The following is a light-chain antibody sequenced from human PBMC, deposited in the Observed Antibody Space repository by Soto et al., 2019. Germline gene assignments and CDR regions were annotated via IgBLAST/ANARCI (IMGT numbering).Light chain of an antibody. CDR2: GNS. V-gene: IGLV1-40*01. Sequence: QAVVTQPPSVSGAPGQRVTISCTGSSPNIGAGYDVHWYQQLPGTAPKLLIYGNSNRPSGVPDRFSGSKSGTSASLAITGLQAEDEADYYCQSYDSSLSGWVFGTGTKLTVL. J-gene: IGLJ1*01. CDR1: SPNIGAGYD. CDR3: QSYDSSLSGWV.